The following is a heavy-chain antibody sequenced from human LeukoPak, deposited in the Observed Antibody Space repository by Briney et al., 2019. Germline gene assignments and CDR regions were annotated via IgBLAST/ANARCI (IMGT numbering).Heavy chain of an antibody. CDR3: VKDSDYYGSGTLDY. CDR1: GFSFSSYA. Sequence: GGSLRLSCSASGFSFSSYAMHWVRQAPGKGLEYVSAISSSGGSTYYADSVKGRFTIPRDNSKNTLYLQMSSLRAEDTAVYYCVKDSDYYGSGTLDYWGQGTLVTVSS. V-gene: IGHV3-64D*06. D-gene: IGHD3-10*01. J-gene: IGHJ4*02. CDR2: ISSSGGST.